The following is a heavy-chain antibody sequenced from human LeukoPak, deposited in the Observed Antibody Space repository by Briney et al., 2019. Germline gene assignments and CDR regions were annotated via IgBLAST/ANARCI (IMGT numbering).Heavy chain of an antibody. CDR2: INWNGGST. CDR3: ARVSYDILTGLVYYYYYMDV. V-gene: IGHV3-20*04. CDR1: GFTFDDYG. Sequence: PGGSLRLSCAASGFTFDDYGMSWVRQAPGKGLEWVSGINWNGGSTGYADSVKGRFTISRDNAKNSLYLQMNSLRAEDTALYYCARVSYDILTGLVYYYYYMDVWGKGTTVTISS. J-gene: IGHJ6*03. D-gene: IGHD3-9*01.